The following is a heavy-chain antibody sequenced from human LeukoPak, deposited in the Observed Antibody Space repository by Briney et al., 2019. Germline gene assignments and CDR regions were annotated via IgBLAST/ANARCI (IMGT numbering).Heavy chain of an antibody. J-gene: IGHJ4*02. Sequence: SETLSLTCTVSGVSISNYYWSWIRRPPGKGLEWIAYIYYIGTTNSDTSLMSRVTISLDTSKNQFSLQLSSVTAADTAVYYCARLHPYRDVYMRRSFDSWGQGTLVTVSS. V-gene: IGHV4-59*08. CDR1: GVSISNYY. CDR2: IYYIGTT. CDR3: ARLHPYRDVYMRRSFDS. D-gene: IGHD5-24*01.